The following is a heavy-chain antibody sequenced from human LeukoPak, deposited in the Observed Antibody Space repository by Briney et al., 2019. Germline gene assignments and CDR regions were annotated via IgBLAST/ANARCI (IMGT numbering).Heavy chain of an antibody. CDR2: INPNSGVT. CDR3: ARVPSGWHFDY. V-gene: IGHV1-2*02. CDR1: GYTFTDYY. Sequence: ASVKLSCKASGYTFTDYYLHWVRQAPGQGLEWMGWINPNSGVTNFAQKFQDRVTLTRDTSISTAYMDLSSLTSDDSAVYYCARVPSGWHFDYWGQGTLVIVSS. J-gene: IGHJ4*02. D-gene: IGHD6-19*01.